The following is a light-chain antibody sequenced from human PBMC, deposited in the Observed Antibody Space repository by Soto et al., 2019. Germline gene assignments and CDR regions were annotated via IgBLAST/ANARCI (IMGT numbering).Light chain of an antibody. Sequence: QSVLTQPPSVSGAPGQRVTLSCTGSSSNIGAGYDVHWYQQLPGTAPKLLIYGNSNRPSGVPDRFSGSKSGTSASLAITGVQAEDEADYYCQSYDSSLSVVFGGGTQLTVL. CDR1: SSNIGAGYD. CDR3: QSYDSSLSVV. CDR2: GNS. V-gene: IGLV1-40*01. J-gene: IGLJ2*01.